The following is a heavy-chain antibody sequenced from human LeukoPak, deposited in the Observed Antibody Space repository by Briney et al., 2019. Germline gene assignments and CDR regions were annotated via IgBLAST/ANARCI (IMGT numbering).Heavy chain of an antibody. D-gene: IGHD5-18*01. V-gene: IGHV4-4*07. Sequence: PSETLSLTCTVSGASISSYYWTWIRQPAGKGLEWIGRIYTSGSTNYNPSLKSRVTMSVDTSKNQFSLKLSSVTAADTAVYYCARSAAWIQLWYYFDYWGQGTLVTVSS. CDR1: GASISSYY. J-gene: IGHJ4*02. CDR2: IYTSGST. CDR3: ARSAAWIQLWYYFDY.